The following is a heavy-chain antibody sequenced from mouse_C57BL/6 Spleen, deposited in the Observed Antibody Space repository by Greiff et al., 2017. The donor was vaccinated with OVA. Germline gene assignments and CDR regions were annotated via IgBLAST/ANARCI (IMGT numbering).Heavy chain of an antibody. Sequence: EVKLVESGGGLVQPGGSLSLSCAASGFTFTDYYMSWVRQPPGKALEWLGFIRNKANGYTTEYSASVKGRFTISRDNSQSILYLQMNALRAEDSATYYCARLTGTSYFDVWGTGTTVTVSS. V-gene: IGHV7-3*01. CDR1: GFTFTDYY. CDR3: ARLTGTSYFDV. CDR2: IRNKANGYTT. D-gene: IGHD4-1*01. J-gene: IGHJ1*03.